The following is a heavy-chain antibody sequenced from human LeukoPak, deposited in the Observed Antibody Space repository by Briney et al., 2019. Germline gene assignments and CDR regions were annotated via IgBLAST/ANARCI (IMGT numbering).Heavy chain of an antibody. V-gene: IGHV3-7*03. CDR2: VYKDGSEK. J-gene: IGHJ4*02. D-gene: IGHD3-10*01. Sequence: TGGSLRLSCAASGFSFSDFYMSWVRQAPGKGLERVASVYKDGSEKNYADSVKGRFTISRDNTQNSLYLQMNSLRAEDTAVYYCARTRASLAFWGQGTLVTVSP. CDR1: GFSFSDFY. CDR3: ARTRASLAF.